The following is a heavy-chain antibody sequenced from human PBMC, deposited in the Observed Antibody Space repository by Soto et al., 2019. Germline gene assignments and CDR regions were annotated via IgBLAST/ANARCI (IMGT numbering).Heavy chain of an antibody. Sequence: QVQLVQSGAEVRKPGASVKVSCKASGYTFTTYGISWVRQAPGQGLEWMGWISGYNGHTKYAQKLQGRVTMTTDTSTGTVYMELRRLRSADTSVYYCAREREIPYYYYGLDVWGQGTTVTVSS. CDR3: AREREIPYYYYGLDV. CDR1: GYTFTTYG. CDR2: ISGYNGHT. V-gene: IGHV1-18*01. J-gene: IGHJ6*02. D-gene: IGHD1-26*01.